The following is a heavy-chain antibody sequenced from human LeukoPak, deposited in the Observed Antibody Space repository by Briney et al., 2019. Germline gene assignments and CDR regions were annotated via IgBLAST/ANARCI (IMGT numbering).Heavy chain of an antibody. CDR2: IYYSGST. CDR3: ARYYYDSSGYYHFDY. Sequence: PSETLSLTCTVSGGSISSYYWSWIRQPPGKELEWIGYIYYSGSTNYNPSLKSRVTISVDTSKNQFSLKLSSVTAADTAVYYCARYYYDSSGYYHFDYWGQGTLVTVSS. CDR1: GGSISSYY. D-gene: IGHD3-22*01. V-gene: IGHV4-59*08. J-gene: IGHJ4*02.